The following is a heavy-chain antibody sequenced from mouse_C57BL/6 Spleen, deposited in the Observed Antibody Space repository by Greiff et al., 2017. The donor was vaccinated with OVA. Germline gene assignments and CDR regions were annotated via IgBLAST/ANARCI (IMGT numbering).Heavy chain of an antibody. D-gene: IGHD2-4*01. CDR2: IYPRSGNT. CDR1: GYTFTSYG. Sequence: QVQLKQSGAELARPGASVKLSCKASGYTFTSYGISWVKQRTGQGLEWIGEIYPRSGNTYYNEKFKGKATLTADKSSSTAYMELRSLTSEDSAVYFCARSGGGTMITAHWGQGTSVTVSS. V-gene: IGHV1-81*01. J-gene: IGHJ4*01. CDR3: ARSGGGTMITAH.